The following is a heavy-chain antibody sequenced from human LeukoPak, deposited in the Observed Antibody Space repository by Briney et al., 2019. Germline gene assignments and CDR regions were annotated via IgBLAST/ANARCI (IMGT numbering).Heavy chain of an antibody. CDR3: ARELVSSGTGYFDL. Sequence: GGPLRLSCEASGFTFGNFGMTWVRQAPGKGLQWVSGITGSSTLTYYAASVKGRFTVSRDNSQNTLHLQMNSLRADDTAVYYCARELVSSGTGYFDLWGRGTLVTVSS. CDR1: GFTFGNFG. V-gene: IGHV3-23*01. J-gene: IGHJ2*01. CDR2: ITGSSTLT. D-gene: IGHD3-10*01.